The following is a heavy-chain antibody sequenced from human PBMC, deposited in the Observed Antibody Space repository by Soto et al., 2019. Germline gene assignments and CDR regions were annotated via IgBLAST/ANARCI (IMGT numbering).Heavy chain of an antibody. D-gene: IGHD1-26*01. Sequence: GGSLRLSCAASGFTFTNYGMHWVRQAPGKGLEWVAVISYDGSNKYYADSVKGRFTISRDNSKYTLYLQVNSLRAEDTAVYYCARNRGALSGMDVWGQGTTVTVSS. V-gene: IGHV3-30*03. CDR2: ISYDGSNK. CDR3: ARNRGALSGMDV. J-gene: IGHJ6*02. CDR1: GFTFTNYG.